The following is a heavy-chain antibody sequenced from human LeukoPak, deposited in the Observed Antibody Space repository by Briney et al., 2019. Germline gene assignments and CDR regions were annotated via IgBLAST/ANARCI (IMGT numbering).Heavy chain of an antibody. CDR1: GGTFSSYA. V-gene: IGHV1-69*01. J-gene: IGHJ2*01. Sequence: SVKVSCKASGGTFSSYAISWVRQAPGQGLEWMGGIIPIFGTANYAQKFQGRVTITADESTSTAYMELSSLRSEDTAVYYCAREIRFLEWLPYWYFDPWGRGTLVTVSS. CDR2: IIPIFGTA. D-gene: IGHD3-3*01. CDR3: AREIRFLEWLPYWYFDP.